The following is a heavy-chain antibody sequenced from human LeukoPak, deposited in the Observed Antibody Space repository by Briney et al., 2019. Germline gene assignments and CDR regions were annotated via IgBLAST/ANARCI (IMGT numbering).Heavy chain of an antibody. Sequence: GGSLRLSCAASGFTFRDYGMSWVRQAPGKGLEWVSSINNAGVNTHYADSVKGRFTISRDNAKNSLYLQMNSLRAEDTAVYYCAREYYYGSGSYYTYYYYYYMDVWGKGTTVTISS. J-gene: IGHJ6*03. D-gene: IGHD3-10*01. CDR2: INNAGVNT. CDR1: GFTFRDYG. CDR3: AREYYYGSGSYYTYYYYYYMDV. V-gene: IGHV3-11*06.